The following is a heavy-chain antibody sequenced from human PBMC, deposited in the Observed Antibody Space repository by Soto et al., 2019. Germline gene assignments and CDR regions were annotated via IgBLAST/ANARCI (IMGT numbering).Heavy chain of an antibody. Sequence: ASVKVSCKASGYTFTSYGIHWMRQAPGQRLEWMGWINAANGDTKYSPKFQGRVTITRDTSASTAYMELSSLRSEDTAVYYCVRRHVSATGIDWFDPWGQGTLVTVSS. J-gene: IGHJ5*02. CDR2: INAANGDT. D-gene: IGHD6-13*01. V-gene: IGHV1-3*01. CDR1: GYTFTSYG. CDR3: VRRHVSATGIDWFDP.